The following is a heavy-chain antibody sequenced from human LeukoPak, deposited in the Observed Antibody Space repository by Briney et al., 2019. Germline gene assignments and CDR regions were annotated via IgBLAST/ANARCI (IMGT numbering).Heavy chain of an antibody. V-gene: IGHV4-4*07. CDR2: IYTSGST. CDR1: GGSISSYY. J-gene: IGHJ4*02. D-gene: IGHD6-19*01. Sequence: SETLSLTCTVSGGSISSYYWSWIRQPAGKGLEWIGRIYTSGSTNYNPSLKSRVTMSVDTSKNQFSLKLSSVTAADTAVYYCARGSSGWSRRLWNYWGQGTLVTVSS. CDR3: ARGSSGWSRRLWNY.